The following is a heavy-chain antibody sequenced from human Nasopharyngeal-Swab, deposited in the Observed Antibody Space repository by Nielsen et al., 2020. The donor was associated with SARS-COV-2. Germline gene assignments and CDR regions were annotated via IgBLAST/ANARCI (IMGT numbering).Heavy chain of an antibody. D-gene: IGHD2-8*01. J-gene: IGHJ4*02. CDR2: INPNSGDT. CDR3: ARDDGDVPGVTGSGPPGGF. V-gene: IGHV1-2*06. CDR1: GYTFSDYY. Sequence: ASVTVSCKASGYTFSDYYIHWVRQAPGQGLEWMGRINPNSGDTNYAQNFQGRVTMTRDTSIKTAYMELSSLRSDDAAVYYCARDDGDVPGVTGSGPPGGFWGQGTLVTVSS.